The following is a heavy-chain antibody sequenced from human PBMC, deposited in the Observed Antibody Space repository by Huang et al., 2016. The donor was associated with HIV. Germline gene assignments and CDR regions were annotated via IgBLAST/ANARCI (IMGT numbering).Heavy chain of an antibody. V-gene: IGHV3-30*18. CDR3: AKGSGHFDS. CDR2: SSYDGNGR. J-gene: IGHJ5*01. Sequence: QVWLVESGGGVVQPGRPLRLSCVGSGFSFSSYGIHWVRQAPGKGLGWVALSSYDGNGRSYAGSVKGRFSISRQNSKSTVSLQMNSLRVEDSGVYFCAKGSGHFDSWGQGTLVTVSP. D-gene: IGHD2-8*02. CDR1: GFSFSSYG.